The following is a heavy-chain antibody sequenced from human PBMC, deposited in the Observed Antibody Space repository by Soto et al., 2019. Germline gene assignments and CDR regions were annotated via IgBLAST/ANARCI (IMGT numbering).Heavy chain of an antibody. CDR2: ISGSGGST. CDR1: GFTFSTYA. J-gene: IGHJ4*02. D-gene: IGHD6-13*01. Sequence: EVQLLESGGGLVQPGGSLRLSCAASGFTFSTYAMSWVRQAPGKGLEWVSGISGSGGSTYYADSVKGRFTISRDNSKYMLYLQMQRLRAEETAVYYCARGDSSCCYLPLDYWGQASLVTVSS. CDR3: ARGDSSCCYLPLDY. V-gene: IGHV3-23*01.